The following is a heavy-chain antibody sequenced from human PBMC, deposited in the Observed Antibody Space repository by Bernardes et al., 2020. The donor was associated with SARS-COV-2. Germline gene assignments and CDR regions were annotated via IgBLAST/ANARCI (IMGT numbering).Heavy chain of an antibody. V-gene: IGHV3-53*01. CDR1: GFTVSSNY. CDR2: IYSGGNT. Sequence: GGSLRLSRAASGFTVSSNYMSWVRQAPGKGLEWVSTIYSGGNTYYADSVKGRFTIFRDNSKNTLFLQMNSLRAEDTAVYYCSRGSYGSSGYYPHYWGHGTLVTVSS. CDR3: SRGSYGSSGYYPHY. J-gene: IGHJ4*01. D-gene: IGHD3-22*01.